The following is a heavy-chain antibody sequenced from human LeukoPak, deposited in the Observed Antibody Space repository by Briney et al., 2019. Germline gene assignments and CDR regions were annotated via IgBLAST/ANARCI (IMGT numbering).Heavy chain of an antibody. CDR1: GGSSSGYY. V-gene: IGHV4-34*01. CDR2: IHHSGST. CDR3: ARHGGYYFDY. J-gene: IGHJ4*02. Sequence: SETLSLTCGVYGGSSSGYYWSWIRQPPGKGLEWIGQIHHSGSTSYNPSLRSRVTISVDTSKNQFSLKLTSVTAADTAVYYCARHGGYYFDYWGQGTLVTVSS. D-gene: IGHD3-16*01.